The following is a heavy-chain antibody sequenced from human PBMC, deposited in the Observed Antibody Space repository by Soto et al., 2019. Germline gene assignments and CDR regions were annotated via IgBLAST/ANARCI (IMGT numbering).Heavy chain of an antibody. D-gene: IGHD3-16*01. CDR3: AKSPIMITFGGVPQRPLAY. CDR2: ISGSGGST. V-gene: IGHV3-23*01. CDR1: GFTFSSYA. Sequence: PGGSLRLSCAASGFTFSSYAMSWVRQAPGKGLEWVSAISGSGGSTYYADSVKGRFTISRDNSKNTLYLQMNSLRAEDTAVYYCAKSPIMITFGGVPQRPLAYWGQGTLVTVSS. J-gene: IGHJ4*02.